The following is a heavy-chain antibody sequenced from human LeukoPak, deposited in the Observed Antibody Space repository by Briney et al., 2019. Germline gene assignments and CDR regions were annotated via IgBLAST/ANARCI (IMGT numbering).Heavy chain of an antibody. CDR1: GFTFSDYY. CDR2: ISGSSSYI. CDR3: ASELGTGRSY. V-gene: IGHV3-11*06. Sequence: PGGSLRLSCAASGFTFSDYYMSWIRQAPGKGLEWVSSISGSSSYIYYADSVKGRFTISRDNAKNSLYLQMNSLRAEDTAVYYCASELGTGRSYWGQGTLVTVSS. J-gene: IGHJ4*02. D-gene: IGHD3-10*01.